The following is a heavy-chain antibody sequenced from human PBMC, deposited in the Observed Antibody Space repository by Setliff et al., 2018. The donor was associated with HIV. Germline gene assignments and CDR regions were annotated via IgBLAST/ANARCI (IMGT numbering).Heavy chain of an antibody. CDR1: GGSINNYF. Sequence: KTSETLSLTCTVSGGSINNYFWSWIRQPPGKGLEWLGCLYYTGRANYNPSLKSRLTVSVDTSKNQFSLKLSSVTAADTAVYFCARVPYRSAWFSGGHDAFDIWGQGTMVTVSS. CDR2: LYYTGRA. V-gene: IGHV4-59*01. CDR3: ARVPYRSAWFSGGHDAFDI. D-gene: IGHD6-19*01. J-gene: IGHJ3*02.